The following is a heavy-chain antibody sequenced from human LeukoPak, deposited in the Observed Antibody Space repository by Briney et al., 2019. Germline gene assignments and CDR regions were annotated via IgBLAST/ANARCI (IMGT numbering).Heavy chain of an antibody. CDR3: ARPSGWYDAFDI. D-gene: IGHD6-19*01. J-gene: IGHJ3*02. CDR1: GYTFTSYA. CDR2: INAGNGNT. V-gene: IGHV1-3*01. Sequence: ASVKVSCKASGYTFTSYAMHWMRQAPGQRLEWMGWINAGNGNTKYSQKFQGRVTITRDTSASTAYMELSSLRSEDTAVYYCARPSGWYDAFDIWGQGTMVTVSS.